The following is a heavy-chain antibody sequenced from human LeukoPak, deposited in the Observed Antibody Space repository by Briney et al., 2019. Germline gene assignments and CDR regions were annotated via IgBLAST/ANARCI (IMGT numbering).Heavy chain of an antibody. V-gene: IGHV5-10-1*01. CDR2: IDPSDSYT. J-gene: IGHJ4*02. Sequence: GESLRISCKGSGYSFTRYWITWLRQMPGKGLEWMGRIDPSDSYTNYSPSFQGHVTISVDKSISTAYLQWSSLKASDTAMYYWARRDRYSWYSFDYWGQGTLVTVSS. CDR1: GYSFTRYW. D-gene: IGHD6-13*01. CDR3: ARRDRYSWYSFDY.